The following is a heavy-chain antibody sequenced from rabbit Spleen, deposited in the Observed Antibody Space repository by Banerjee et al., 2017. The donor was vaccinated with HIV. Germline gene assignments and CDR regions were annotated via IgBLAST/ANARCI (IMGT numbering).Heavy chain of an antibody. J-gene: IGHJ4*01. CDR3: VREAGYAGYGDGNL. CDR1: GFDFSVHW. CDR2: IDPIFANT. V-gene: IGHV1S7*01. D-gene: IGHD7-1*01. Sequence: QLVESGGGLVQPGGSLKLSCKASGFDFSVHWMSWVRQAPGKGLEWIGHIDPIFANTYYANWVNGRFTISSHNAQNTLYLQLNSLTAADTATYFCVREAGYAGYGDGNLWGQGTLVTVS.